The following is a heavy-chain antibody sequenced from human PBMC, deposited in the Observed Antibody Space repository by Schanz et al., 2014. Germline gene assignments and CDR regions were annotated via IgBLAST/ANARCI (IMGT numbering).Heavy chain of an antibody. Sequence: EVHLLESGGGLVQPGGSLRLSCAASGFTFSSYSMNWVRQAPGKGLEWVSYISSASSTINYADSVKGRFTISRDNAKNSLFLQMNSLRAEDTAVYYCAASSGWHPSTDYWGQGTLVTVSS. V-gene: IGHV3-48*01. J-gene: IGHJ4*02. CDR2: ISSASSTI. CDR1: GFTFSSYS. CDR3: AASSGWHPSTDY. D-gene: IGHD6-19*01.